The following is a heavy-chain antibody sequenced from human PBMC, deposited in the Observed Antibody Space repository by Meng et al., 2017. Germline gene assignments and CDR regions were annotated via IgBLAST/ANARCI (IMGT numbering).Heavy chain of an antibody. V-gene: IGHV1-69*01. D-gene: IGHD7-27*01. Sequence: VPLVQSGRGVQKPGSSVKVPGSGSGGTFSSYAISWVRQAPGKGLEWIGWISPIFGTANYAQKFQGIVTFTAAESTSTAYMVLSSLSSEDTAVYYGASNDGTGDRTGGDYWGQGTLVTVSS. J-gene: IGHJ4*02. CDR2: ISPIFGTA. CDR3: ASNDGTGDRTGGDY. CDR1: GGTFSSYA.